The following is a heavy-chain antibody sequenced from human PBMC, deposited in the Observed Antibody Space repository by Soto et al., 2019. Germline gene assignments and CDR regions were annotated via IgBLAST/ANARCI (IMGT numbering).Heavy chain of an antibody. Sequence: QVQLVQSGAEVKKPGSSVKVSCKASGGTFSSYAISWVRQAPGQGLEWMGGIIPIFGTANYAQKFQGRVTITADESTSTAYMELSSLRSEDTAVYYCASTLAVAGPYYYYGMDVWGQGTTVTVSS. CDR3: ASTLAVAGPYYYYGMDV. J-gene: IGHJ6*02. CDR2: IIPIFGTA. CDR1: GGTFSSYA. V-gene: IGHV1-69*01. D-gene: IGHD6-19*01.